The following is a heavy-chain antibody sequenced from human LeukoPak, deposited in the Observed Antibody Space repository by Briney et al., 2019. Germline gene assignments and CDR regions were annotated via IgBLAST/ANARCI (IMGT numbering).Heavy chain of an antibody. CDR3: ARVSYYYRGPFDY. Sequence: GGSLRLSCAASGFTFSSYWMSWVRQAPGKGLEWVANIKQDGSEKYYVDSVKGRFTISRDNAKNSLYLQMNSLRAEDTAVYYCARVSYYYRGPFDYWGQGTLVTVSS. CDR1: GFTFSSYW. D-gene: IGHD3-16*01. CDR2: IKQDGSEK. J-gene: IGHJ4*02. V-gene: IGHV3-7*01.